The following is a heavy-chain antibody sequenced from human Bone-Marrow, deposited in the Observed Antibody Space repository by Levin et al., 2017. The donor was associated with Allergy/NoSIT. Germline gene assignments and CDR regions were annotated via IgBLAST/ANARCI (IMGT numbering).Heavy chain of an antibody. CDR2: ISDSGST. CDR3: ARSDSWGSGTYTHFDAFDI. D-gene: IGHD3-10*01. CDR1: GGSVSNYY. V-gene: IGHV4-59*02. Sequence: PSETLSLTCTVSGGSVSNYYWSWIRQPPGKGLEWIGYISDSGSTNYNPSLKSRVIISLDTSKNQFSLKLSSVTAADTAVYHCARSDSWGSGTYTHFDAFDIWGQGTMVTVSS. J-gene: IGHJ3*02.